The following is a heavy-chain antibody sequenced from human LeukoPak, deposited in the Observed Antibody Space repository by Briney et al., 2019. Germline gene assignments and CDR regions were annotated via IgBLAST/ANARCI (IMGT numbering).Heavy chain of an antibody. J-gene: IGHJ4*02. D-gene: IGHD6-19*01. CDR1: GGSISGYY. V-gene: IGHV4-59*08. Sequence: SETLSLTCTVSGGSISGYYWSWIRQPPGKGLEWIGYIYYSGSTNYNPSLKSRVTISVDTSTNHFSLKLSSVTAADTAEYYCARLRSSGWSSFDYWGQGTLVTVSS. CDR2: IYYSGST. CDR3: ARLRSSGWSSFDY.